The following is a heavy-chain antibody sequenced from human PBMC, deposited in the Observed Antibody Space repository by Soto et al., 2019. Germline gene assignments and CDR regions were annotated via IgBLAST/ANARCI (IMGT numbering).Heavy chain of an antibody. CDR3: AQGDSDYGDYSDY. Sequence: SETLSLTCAVYGGSFSGYYWSWIRQPPGKGLEWIGEINHSGSTNYNPSLKSRVTISVDTSKNQFSLKLSSVTAADTAVYYCAQGDSDYGDYSDYWGQGTLVTVSS. D-gene: IGHD4-17*01. V-gene: IGHV4-34*01. CDR2: INHSGST. CDR1: GGSFSGYY. J-gene: IGHJ4*02.